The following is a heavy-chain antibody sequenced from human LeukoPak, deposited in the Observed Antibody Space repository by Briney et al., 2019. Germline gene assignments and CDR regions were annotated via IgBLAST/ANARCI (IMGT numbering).Heavy chain of an antibody. V-gene: IGHV4-39*01. Sequence: SETLSLTCTVSGGSISSSSSYWGWIRQPPGKGLEWIGSIYYSGSTHYNPSLKSRITISVDTSKNQFSLKLNSVTAADTAVYYCARGSYYYSYMDVWGKGTTVTISS. CDR1: GGSISSSSSY. CDR3: ARGSYYYSYMDV. J-gene: IGHJ6*03. CDR2: IYYSGST.